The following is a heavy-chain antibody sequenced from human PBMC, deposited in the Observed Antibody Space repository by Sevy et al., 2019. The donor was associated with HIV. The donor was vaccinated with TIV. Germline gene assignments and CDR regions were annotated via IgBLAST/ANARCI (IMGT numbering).Heavy chain of an antibody. CDR3: ARAPAARLRYYYYYGMDV. CDR1: GYTFTGYY. J-gene: IGHJ6*02. D-gene: IGHD6-6*01. CDR2: INPNSGGT. Sequence: ASVKVSFKASGYTFTGYYMHWVRQAPGQGLEWMGWINPNSGGTNYAQKFQGRVTMTRDTSISTAYMELSRLRSDDTAVYYCARAPAARLRYYYYYGMDVWGQGTTVTVSS. V-gene: IGHV1-2*02.